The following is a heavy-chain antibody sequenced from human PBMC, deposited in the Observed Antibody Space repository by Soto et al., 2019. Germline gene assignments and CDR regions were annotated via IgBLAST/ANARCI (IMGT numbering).Heavy chain of an antibody. CDR1: GGSISSYY. CDR3: ARYSGYAPSMFDY. Sequence: PSETLSLTCTVSGGSISSYYWSWIRQPPGKGLEWIGYIYYSGSTNYNPSLKSRVTISVDTSKNQFSLKLSSVTAADTAVYYCARYSGYAPSMFDYWGQGTLVTVSS. V-gene: IGHV4-59*08. CDR2: IYYSGST. J-gene: IGHJ4*02. D-gene: IGHD5-12*01.